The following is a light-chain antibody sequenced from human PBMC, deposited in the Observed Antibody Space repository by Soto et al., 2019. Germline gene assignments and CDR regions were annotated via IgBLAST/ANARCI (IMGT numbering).Light chain of an antibody. CDR3: QQSYSTPPGYT. Sequence: DIQMTQSPSSLSASVGDRVTITCRGSQSISSYLNWYQQKPGKAPKLLIYAASSLQSGVPSRFSGSGSGTDFTLTISSLQPEDFATYYCQQSYSTPPGYTFGQGTKVDIK. CDR2: AAS. J-gene: IGKJ2*01. V-gene: IGKV1-39*01. CDR1: QSISSY.